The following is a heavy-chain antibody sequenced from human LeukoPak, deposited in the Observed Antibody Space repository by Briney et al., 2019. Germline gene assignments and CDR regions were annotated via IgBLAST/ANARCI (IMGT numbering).Heavy chain of an antibody. V-gene: IGHV3-53*01. CDR3: ARAVSSGYDPFDY. CDR1: GFTVSSNY. D-gene: IGHD3-22*01. J-gene: IGHJ4*02. CDR2: IYSGGNT. Sequence: QPGGSLRLSCAASGFTVSSNYMSWVRQAPGKGLEWVSVIYSGGNTYYADSVKGRFTISRDNSKNTLYLQMNSLRAEDTAVYYCARAVSSGYDPFDYWGQGTLVTVSS.